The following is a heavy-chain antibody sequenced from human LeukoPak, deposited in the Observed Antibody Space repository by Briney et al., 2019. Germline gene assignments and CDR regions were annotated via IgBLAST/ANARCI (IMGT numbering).Heavy chain of an antibody. CDR1: GFTLRSYW. V-gene: IGHV3-7*04. J-gene: IGHJ4*02. CDR3: ARDAGNSGYDLFDY. CDR2: IKQDGSEK. Sequence: GGSLRLSCAASGFTLRSYWMTWVRQAPGKGLEWVANIKQDGSEKYYVDSVRGRFTISRDNAKNSLYLQMNSLRAEDTAVYYCARDAGNSGYDLFDYWGQGTLVTVSS. D-gene: IGHD5-12*01.